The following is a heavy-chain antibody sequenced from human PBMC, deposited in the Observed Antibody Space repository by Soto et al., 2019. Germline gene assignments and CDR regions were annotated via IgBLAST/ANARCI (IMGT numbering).Heavy chain of an antibody. CDR3: SVGLRTGNCGMDV. V-gene: IGHV1-69*01. CDR2: IIPMFETV. CDR1: GGTFDNYA. J-gene: IGHJ6*02. Sequence: QEQLLQSGAEVRKPGSSVKVSCKASGGTFDNYAVSWVRQAPGRGLEWMGGIIPMFETVNYAQRFQGRLTICADETTSTTYLALTSLIAADTAIYFCSVGLRTGNCGMDVWGQGTTVTVSS. D-gene: IGHD1-26*01.